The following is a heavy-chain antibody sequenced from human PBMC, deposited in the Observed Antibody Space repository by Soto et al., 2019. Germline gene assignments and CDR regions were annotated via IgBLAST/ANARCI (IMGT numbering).Heavy chain of an antibody. J-gene: IGHJ4*02. Sequence: LRLSCSASGFTFNSYAMHWVRQAPGKGLEFVSAISSYGADTYYADSVKGRFAISRDNSKNTLYLQMSSLRAEDTALYYCVKEGYMRSDWYGQFDYWGKGALVTVSS. CDR3: VKEGYMRSDWYGQFDY. CDR1: GFTFNSYA. CDR2: ISSYGADT. D-gene: IGHD6-19*01. V-gene: IGHV3-64D*06.